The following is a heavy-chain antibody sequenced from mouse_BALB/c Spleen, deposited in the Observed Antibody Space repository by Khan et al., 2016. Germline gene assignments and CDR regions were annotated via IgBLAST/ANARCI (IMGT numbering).Heavy chain of an antibody. CDR1: GLDFSRYW. D-gene: IGHD1-1*01. V-gene: IGHV4-1*02. Sequence: EVKLLESGGGLVHPGGSLKLSCAASGLDFSRYWMSWVRQAPGKGLEWIGEINPDSYTINYTPSLKDKFIISRDNAKNTLYLQMSKVRSEDTALDYCARAGYYVYLAYWGQGTLVTVSA. CDR2: INPDSYTI. CDR3: ARAGYYVYLAY. J-gene: IGHJ3*01.